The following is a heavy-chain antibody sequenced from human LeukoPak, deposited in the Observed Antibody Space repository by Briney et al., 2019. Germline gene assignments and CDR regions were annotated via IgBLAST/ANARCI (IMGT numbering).Heavy chain of an antibody. J-gene: IGHJ6*02. V-gene: IGHV3-21*01. CDR3: ARDLGGIVAYYYGMDV. D-gene: IGHD5-12*01. CDR2: ISSSSSYI. Sequence: GGSLRLSCAASGFTFSSYSMSWVRQAPGKGLEWVSSISSSSSYIYYADSVKGRFTITRDNAENSLYLQMNSLRAEDTAVYYCARDLGGIVAYYYGMDVWGQGTTVTVSS. CDR1: GFTFSSYS.